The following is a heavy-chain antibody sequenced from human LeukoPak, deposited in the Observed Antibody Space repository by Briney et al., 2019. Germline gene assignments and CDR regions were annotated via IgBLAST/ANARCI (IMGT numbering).Heavy chain of an antibody. V-gene: IGHV3-48*04. J-gene: IGHJ3*02. CDR3: ARLIVGATFDAFDI. D-gene: IGHD1-26*01. CDR2: ISSSSSTI. Sequence: GGSLRLSCAASGFTFSSYSMTWVRQAPGKGLEWLSYISSSSSTIYYADSVKGRFTISRDNAKNSLYVQMNSLRAEDTAVYYCARLIVGATFDAFDIWGQGTMVTVSS. CDR1: GFTFSSYS.